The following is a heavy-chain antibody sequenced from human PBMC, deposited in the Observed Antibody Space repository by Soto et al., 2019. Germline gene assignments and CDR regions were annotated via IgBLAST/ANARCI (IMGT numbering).Heavy chain of an antibody. V-gene: IGHV4-39*02. CDR3: ASHPQGSGYYYPFDY. CDR1: GGSISSSSYY. D-gene: IGHD3-22*01. CDR2: IYYSGST. J-gene: IGHJ4*02. Sequence: QLHLQESGPGLAKPSETLSLTCTVSGGSISSSSYYWGWIRQPPGKGLEWIGSIYYSGSTYYNPSLKSRVTISVDTSKNHFSLKLRSVTAADTAVYYCASHPQGSGYYYPFDYWGQGTLVTVSS.